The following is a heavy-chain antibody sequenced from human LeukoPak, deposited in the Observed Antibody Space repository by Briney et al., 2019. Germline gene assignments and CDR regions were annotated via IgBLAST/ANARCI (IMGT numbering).Heavy chain of an antibody. D-gene: IGHD2-2*01. J-gene: IGHJ6*03. V-gene: IGHV4-61*02. CDR1: GGSISSSSYY. CDR2: IYTSGST. CDR3: AREQWGYCSSTSCNYYYYMDV. Sequence: SETLSLTCTVSGGSISSSSYYWSWIRQPAGKGLEWIGRIYTSGSTNYNPSLKSRVTMSVDTSKNQSSLKLSSVTAAVTAVYYCAREQWGYCSSTSCNYYYYMDVWGKGTTVTVSS.